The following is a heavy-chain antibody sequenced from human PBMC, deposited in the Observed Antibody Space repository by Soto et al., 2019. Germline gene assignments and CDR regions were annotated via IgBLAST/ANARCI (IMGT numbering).Heavy chain of an antibody. Sequence: GGSLRLSCAASGFTFSSYDMHWVRQAPGKGLEWVSVICSGGSTYYADSVKGRFTISRDNSKNTLYLQMNSLRAEDTAVYYCASRSSGWSRGAFDIWGQGTMVTVSS. CDR3: ASRSSGWSRGAFDI. V-gene: IGHV3-66*01. CDR2: ICSGGST. CDR1: GFTFSSYD. J-gene: IGHJ3*02. D-gene: IGHD6-19*01.